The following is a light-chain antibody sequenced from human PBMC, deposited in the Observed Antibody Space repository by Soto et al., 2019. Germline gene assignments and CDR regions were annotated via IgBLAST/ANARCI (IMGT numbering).Light chain of an antibody. V-gene: IGLV2-14*01. CDR1: SSDVGGYNY. Sequence: QSALTQPASVSVSPGQSITISCTGTSSDVGGYNYVSWYQHHPGKAPKLMIYEVSSRPSGVSNRFSGSKSANTASLTISGLQAEDEADYFCSSHTSRATYVFGTGTKVTVL. CDR2: EVS. CDR3: SSHTSRATYV. J-gene: IGLJ1*01.